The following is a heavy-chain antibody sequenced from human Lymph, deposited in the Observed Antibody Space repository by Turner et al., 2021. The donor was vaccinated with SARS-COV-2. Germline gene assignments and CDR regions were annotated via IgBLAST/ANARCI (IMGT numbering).Heavy chain of an antibody. J-gene: IGHJ4*02. V-gene: IGHV1-24*01. CDR3: ATLKSNWKILTGRYYFDF. D-gene: IGHD1-1*01. Sequence: QVQLLQSGAEVKKPGASGKVSCKDSGVTLTELSIHWVRQAPGKGLVWMGGFDPEDGETIDAQKFQCRVTMTEDTSTDTAYMELSSLRSEDTAVYYCATLKSNWKILTGRYYFDFWGQGTLVTVSS. CDR2: FDPEDGET. CDR1: GVTLTELS.